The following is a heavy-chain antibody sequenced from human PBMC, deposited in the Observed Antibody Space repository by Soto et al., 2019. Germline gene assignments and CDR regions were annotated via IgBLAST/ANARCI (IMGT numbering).Heavy chain of an antibody. CDR1: GGSISSGDYY. Sequence: QVQLQESGPGLVKPSQTLSLTCTVSGGSISSGDYYWSWIRQHPGKGLEWIGYISYSGSTYYNPSPKSRVTVSVDTSKTQCPLKLSPVTAADTAVYYCARWWSGSRQGFDPWGQGTLVTVSS. CDR2: ISYSGST. J-gene: IGHJ5*02. V-gene: IGHV4-31*03. D-gene: IGHD3-3*01. CDR3: ARWWSGSRQGFDP.